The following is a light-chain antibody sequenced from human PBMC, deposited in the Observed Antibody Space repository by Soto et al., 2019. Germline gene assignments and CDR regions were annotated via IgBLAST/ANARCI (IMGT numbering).Light chain of an antibody. CDR2: DVT. CDR1: SSDIGGYNY. J-gene: IGLJ2*01. V-gene: IGLV2-11*01. CDR3: CSYAGSYSVV. Sequence: QSVLTQPRSVSGSHGQSVTISCTGTSSDIGGYNYVSWYQHHPGKAPKLMIYDVTTRPSGVPDRFSGSKSGNTASLAISGLQAEDEADYYCCSYAGSYSVVFGGGTKLTVL.